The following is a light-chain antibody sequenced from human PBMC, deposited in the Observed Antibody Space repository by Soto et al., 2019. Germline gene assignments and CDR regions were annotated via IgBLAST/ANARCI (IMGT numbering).Light chain of an antibody. J-gene: IGKJ1*01. Sequence: EIGLTQSPGTLSLSPGERATPSCRASQSVSSSYLAWYQQKPGQAPRLLIYGASSRATGIPDRFSGSGSGTDFTLTISRLEPEDFAVYYCQQYGSLPRTFGQGTEVEIK. CDR3: QQYGSLPRT. CDR2: GAS. CDR1: QSVSSSY. V-gene: IGKV3-20*01.